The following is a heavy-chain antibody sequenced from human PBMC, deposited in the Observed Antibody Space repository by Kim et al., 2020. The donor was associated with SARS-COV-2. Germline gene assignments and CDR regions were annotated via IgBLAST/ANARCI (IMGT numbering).Heavy chain of an antibody. V-gene: IGHV4-61*02. Sequence: SETLSLTCTVSGGSISSGSYYWSWIRQPAGKGLEWIGRIYTSGSTNYNPSLKSRVTISVDTSKNQFSLKLRSVTAAETAVYYCAREGGNSGYFARFIDFWGQEVLVTVSS. CDR1: GGSISSGSYY. CDR2: IYTSGST. CDR3: AREGGNSGYFARFIDF. D-gene: IGHD5-12*01. J-gene: IGHJ4*02.